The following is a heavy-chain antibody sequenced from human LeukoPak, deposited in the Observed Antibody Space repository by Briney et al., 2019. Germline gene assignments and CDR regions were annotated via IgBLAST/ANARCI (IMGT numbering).Heavy chain of an antibody. D-gene: IGHD2-2*02. V-gene: IGHV3-30*03. Sequence: GGSLRLSCAASGFTFSSYGMHWVRQAPGKGLEWVAVISYDGSNKYYADSVKGRFTISRDNSKNTLYLQMNSLRAEDTAVYYRARGAYCSSTSCYKGWFDPWGQGTLVTVSS. CDR2: ISYDGSNK. CDR1: GFTFSSYG. J-gene: IGHJ5*02. CDR3: ARGAYCSSTSCYKGWFDP.